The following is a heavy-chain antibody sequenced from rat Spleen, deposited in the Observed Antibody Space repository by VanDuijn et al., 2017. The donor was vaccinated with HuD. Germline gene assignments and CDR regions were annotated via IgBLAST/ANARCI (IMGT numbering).Heavy chain of an antibody. V-gene: IGHV2S13*01. D-gene: IGHD1-11*01. CDR1: GFSLTDYH. CDR3: TRKTTEGHFDF. CDR2: IWSGGNT. J-gene: IGHJ2*01. Sequence: QVQLKESGPGLMQPSQTLSLTCIFSGFSLTDYHVHWVRQSPGKGLEWMAVIWSGGNTDYNSALTSRLSLSRDTSKSQVFLNLKSLKTEDTGIYYCTRKTTEGHFDFWGQGVMVTVSS.